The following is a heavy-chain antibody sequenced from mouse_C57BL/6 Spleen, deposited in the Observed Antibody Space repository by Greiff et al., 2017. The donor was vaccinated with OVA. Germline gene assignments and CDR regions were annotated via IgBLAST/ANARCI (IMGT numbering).Heavy chain of an antibody. CDR3: ASLGGYYAMDY. Sequence: QVQLQQSGPELVKPGASVKISCKASGYAFSSSWMNWVKQRPGKGLEWIGRIYPGDGDTNYNGKIKGKATLTADKSSSTAYMELSSLTSEDSAVYFCASLGGYYAMDYWGQGTSVTVSS. V-gene: IGHV1-82*01. J-gene: IGHJ4*01. D-gene: IGHD4-1*01. CDR2: IYPGDGDT. CDR1: GYAFSSSW.